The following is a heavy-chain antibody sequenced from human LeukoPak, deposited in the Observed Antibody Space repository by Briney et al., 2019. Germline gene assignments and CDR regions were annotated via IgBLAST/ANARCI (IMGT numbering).Heavy chain of an antibody. J-gene: IGHJ4*02. Sequence: SVKVSCKASGDTFIRYGISWVRQAPGQGLEWMGGIIPLFGTANYAQKFQGRVTITADESTSTAYLELSRLRFEDTAVYYCAREWNYESNGYFYYYWGQGTLVTVSS. CDR3: AREWNYESNGYFYYY. V-gene: IGHV1-69*13. CDR1: GDTFIRYG. CDR2: IIPLFGTA. D-gene: IGHD3-22*01.